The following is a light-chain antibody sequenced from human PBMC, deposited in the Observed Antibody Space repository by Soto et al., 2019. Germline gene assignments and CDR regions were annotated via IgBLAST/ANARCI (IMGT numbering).Light chain of an antibody. V-gene: IGKV1-6*01. CDR1: QGIRND. CDR2: PAS. J-gene: IGKJ3*01. Sequence: QMTQSPSSLSASVGDRFTITCRASQGIRNDLGWYEQKPGQAPKLLXFPASSLQVGVPSRFRGSGSGTDFTLTISSLQPEDFETYYCLQNSDYPPTFGPGTKVDIK. CDR3: LQNSDYPPT.